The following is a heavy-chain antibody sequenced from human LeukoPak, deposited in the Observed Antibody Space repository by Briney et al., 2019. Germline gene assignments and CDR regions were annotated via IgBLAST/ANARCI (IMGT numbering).Heavy chain of an antibody. J-gene: IGHJ3*02. CDR3: TRPLTYYDILTGYYPGHDAFDI. D-gene: IGHD3-9*01. V-gene: IGHV3-73*01. CDR1: GFTFSGSA. CDR2: IRGKANSYAT. Sequence: PGGSLKLSCAASGFTFSGSAMHWVRQASGKGLEWVGRIRGKANSYATAYAASVKGRFTISRDDSKNTAYLQMNSLKTEDTAVYYCTRPLTYYDILTGYYPGHDAFDIWGQGTMVTVSS.